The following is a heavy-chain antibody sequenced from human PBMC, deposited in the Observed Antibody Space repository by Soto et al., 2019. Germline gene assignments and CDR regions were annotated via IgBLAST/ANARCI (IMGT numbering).Heavy chain of an antibody. CDR1: GGSFSGYY. CDR3: ARGLRGYSYGSGSIDY. V-gene: IGHV4-34*01. CDR2: INHSGST. J-gene: IGHJ4*02. Sequence: SETLSLTCAVYGGSFSGYYWSWIRQPPGKGLEWIGEINHSGSTNYNPSLKSRVTISVDTSKNQFSLKLSSVTAADTAVYYCARGLRGYSYGSGSIDYWRQGTLVTVSS. D-gene: IGHD5-18*01.